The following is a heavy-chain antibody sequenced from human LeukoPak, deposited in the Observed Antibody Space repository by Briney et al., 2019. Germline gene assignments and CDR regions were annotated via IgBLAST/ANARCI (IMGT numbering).Heavy chain of an antibody. Sequence: TGGSLRLSCEASGFTFSNYWMSWVRQAPGKGLEWVANINYEGRQKWDVDSVKGRFTISRDNTKNSLYLQMFSLRAEDTAVYYCARSSSPGSVDYWGQGTLVTVSS. D-gene: IGHD6-25*01. CDR3: ARSSSPGSVDY. J-gene: IGHJ4*02. CDR1: GFTFSNYW. CDR2: INYEGRQK. V-gene: IGHV3-7*01.